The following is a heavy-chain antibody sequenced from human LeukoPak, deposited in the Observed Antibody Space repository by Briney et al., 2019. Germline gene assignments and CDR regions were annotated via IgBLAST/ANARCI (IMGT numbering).Heavy chain of an antibody. CDR2: IRYDGSNK. J-gene: IGHJ4*02. V-gene: IGHV3-30*02. D-gene: IGHD2-8*01. CDR1: GFTFSSYG. CDR3: AKDRSIVLMVYAIPEVDY. Sequence: GGSLRLSCAASGFTFSSYGMHWVRQAPGKGLEWVAFIRYDGSNKYYADSVKGRFTISRDNSKNTLYLQMNSLRAEDTAVYYCAKDRSIVLMVYAIPEVDYWGQGTLVTVSS.